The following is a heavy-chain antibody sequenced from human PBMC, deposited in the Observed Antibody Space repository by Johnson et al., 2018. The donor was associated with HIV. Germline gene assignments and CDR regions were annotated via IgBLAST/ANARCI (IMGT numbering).Heavy chain of an antibody. V-gene: IGHV3-64*01. J-gene: IGHJ3*02. CDR3: ARSEVDIVATILFDI. D-gene: IGHD5-12*01. Sequence: VQLVESGGGLVQPGGSLRLSCAASGFTFSSYAMHWVRQAPGKGLEYVSAISSNGGSTYYANSVKGRFTISRDNSKNTLYLQMGSLRVEDMAVYYCARSEVDIVATILFDIWGQGTMVNVSS. CDR2: ISSNGGST. CDR1: GFTFSSYA.